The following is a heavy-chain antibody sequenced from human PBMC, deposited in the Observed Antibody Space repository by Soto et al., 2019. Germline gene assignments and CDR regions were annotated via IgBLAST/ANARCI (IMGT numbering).Heavy chain of an antibody. CDR3: ATGRFSAMIRGVIMFDP. V-gene: IGHV4-59*01. CDR1: GGSISSYY. D-gene: IGHD3-10*01. J-gene: IGHJ5*02. CDR2: IHYSGST. Sequence: PSETLSLTCTVSGGSISSYYWNWIRQPPGKGLEWIGYIHYSGSTNYNPSLKSRVTISVDTSNNQFSLKLSSVTAADTAVYYCATGRFSAMIRGVIMFDPWGQGTLVTVSS.